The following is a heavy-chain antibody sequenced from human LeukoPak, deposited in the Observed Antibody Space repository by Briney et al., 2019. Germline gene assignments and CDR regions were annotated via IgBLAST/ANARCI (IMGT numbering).Heavy chain of an antibody. CDR3: VREAIFTSITPSDY. Sequence: GGSLRLSCAASGFTFSGYSMNWVRQAPGKGLEWVSSISSSDTYIYHADSVKGRFTISRDNAKNSLYLQMNSLRAEDTAVYYCVREAIFTSITPSDYWGQGTLVTVSS. CDR2: ISSSDTYI. CDR1: GFTFSGYS. V-gene: IGHV3-21*01. J-gene: IGHJ4*02. D-gene: IGHD4-23*01.